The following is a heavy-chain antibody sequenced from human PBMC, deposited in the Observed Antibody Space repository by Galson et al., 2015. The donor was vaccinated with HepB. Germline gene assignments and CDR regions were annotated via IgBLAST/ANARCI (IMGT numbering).Heavy chain of an antibody. CDR2: ISPHNRYT. V-gene: IGHV1-18*01. CDR1: YTFSSYS. CDR3: ARGAVVVAVGATENNWFDP. J-gene: IGHJ5*02. Sequence: YTFSSYSITWVRQAPGQGLEWVGWISPHNRYTNYAQNFQGRVTMTTDTSTNTAYMELRSLRSDDTAIYYCARGAVVVAVGATENNWFDPGGRGTLVTVSS. D-gene: IGHD2-15*01.